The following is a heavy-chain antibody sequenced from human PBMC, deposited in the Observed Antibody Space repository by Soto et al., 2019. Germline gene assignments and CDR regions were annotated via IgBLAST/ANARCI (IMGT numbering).Heavy chain of an antibody. CDR2: IDPSDSYT. J-gene: IGHJ6*02. D-gene: IGHD6-6*01. CDR1: GYSFTSYW. CDR3: ARRRSSSPYYYYGMDV. Sequence: PGESLKISCKGSGYSFTSYWISWVRQMPVTGLEWMGRIDPSDSYTNYSPSFQGHVTISADKSISTAYLQWSSLKASDTAMYYCARRRSSSPYYYYGMDVWGQGTTVTVSS. V-gene: IGHV5-10-1*01.